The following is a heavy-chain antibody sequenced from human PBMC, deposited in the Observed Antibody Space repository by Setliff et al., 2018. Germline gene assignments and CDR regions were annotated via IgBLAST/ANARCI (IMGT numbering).Heavy chain of an antibody. J-gene: IGHJ3*02. CDR3: AISSLSICSGGTCPNAFDI. CDR2: ISPYNGVT. CDR1: AYILSSYG. V-gene: IGHV1-18*01. D-gene: IGHD2-15*01. Sequence: VKVSCKASAYILSSYGISWVRQAPGEGLEWMGWISPYNGVTSYAQRFQGRVTMTADTSTSAAYLELMSLRSDDTAVYYCAISSLSICSGGTCPNAFDIWGQGTMVTVSS.